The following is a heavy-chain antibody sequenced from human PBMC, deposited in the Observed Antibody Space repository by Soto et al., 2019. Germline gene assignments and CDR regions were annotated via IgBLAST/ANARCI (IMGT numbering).Heavy chain of an antibody. CDR2: IIPIFGTA. J-gene: IGHJ6*02. D-gene: IGHD3-3*02. V-gene: IGHV1-69*01. CDR3: ARGIGISVNAMDV. CDR1: GGTSSSYA. Sequence: QVQLVQSGAEVKKPGSSVKVSCKASGGTSSSYAINWVRQAPGQGLEWMGGIIPIFGTANYAQKLQGRVTIIADESTSTSDIELGSLRSEDTAVYYCARGIGISVNAMDVWGQGTTVTVSS.